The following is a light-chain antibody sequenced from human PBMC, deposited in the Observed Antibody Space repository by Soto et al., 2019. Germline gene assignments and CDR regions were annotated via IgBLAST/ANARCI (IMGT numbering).Light chain of an antibody. CDR2: GVS. CDR1: QSVPSTY. CDR3: QQYGHSPPFT. J-gene: IGKJ3*01. Sequence: EIVFTQSPGTLSLSPGERATLSCRASQSVPSTYLAWYQQRTGQAPRLLIYGVSTRAPGITDRFSGSGSGTDFTPTISRLEPYDFAVYFCQQYGHSPPFTFGPGTKVDIK. V-gene: IGKV3-20*01.